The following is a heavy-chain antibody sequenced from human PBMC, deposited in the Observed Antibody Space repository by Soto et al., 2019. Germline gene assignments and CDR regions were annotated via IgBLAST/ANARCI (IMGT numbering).Heavy chain of an antibody. CDR2: INHSGST. CDR1: GGSFSGYY. D-gene: IGHD3-10*01. CDR3: ARGRHYGSGSYYPYNWFDP. V-gene: IGHV4-34*01. Sequence: SLTCAVYGGSFSGYYWSWIRQPPGKGLEWIGEINHSGSTNYNPSLKSRVTISVDTSKNQFSLKLSSVTAADTAVYYCARGRHYGSGSYYPYNWFDPWGQGTLVTVSS. J-gene: IGHJ5*02.